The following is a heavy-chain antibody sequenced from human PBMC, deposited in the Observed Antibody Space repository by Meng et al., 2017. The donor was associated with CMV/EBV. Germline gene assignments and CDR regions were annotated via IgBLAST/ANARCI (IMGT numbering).Heavy chain of an antibody. CDR1: GGYVSSGSSS. D-gene: IGHD3-3*01. Sequence: VSGGYVSSGSSSWSGIRQPTGKGLEWIGYIYYSGSTNYNPSLKSRVTISVDTSKNQFSLKLSSVTAADTAVYYCARLYYDFWSGYDRWGQGTLVTVSS. CDR3: ARLYYDFWSGYDR. CDR2: IYYSGST. V-gene: IGHV4-61*01. J-gene: IGHJ5*02.